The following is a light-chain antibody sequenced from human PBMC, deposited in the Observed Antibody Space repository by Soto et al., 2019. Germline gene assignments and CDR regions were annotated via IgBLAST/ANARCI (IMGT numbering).Light chain of an antibody. CDR3: QQSYSTPRT. Sequence: DIQMTQSPSTLSASVGDRVTITCRASQNINKWLAWYQQKPGKAPKLLIYDASNLDSGVPSRFSGSGSGTDFTLTISSLQPEDFATYYCQQSYSTPRTFGQGTKVDIK. CDR1: QNINKW. CDR2: DAS. V-gene: IGKV1-5*01. J-gene: IGKJ1*01.